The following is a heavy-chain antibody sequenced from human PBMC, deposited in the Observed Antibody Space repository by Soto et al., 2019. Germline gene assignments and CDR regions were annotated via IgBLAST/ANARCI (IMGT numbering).Heavy chain of an antibody. V-gene: IGHV3-33*01. CDR1: GFTFSTYG. J-gene: IGHJ4*02. D-gene: IGHD3-22*01. CDR2: IWSDGRNK. CDR3: ARDSDTSGYYSIFDS. Sequence: QVQLVESGGGVVQPGRSLRLSCGASGFTFSTYGIHWVRQAPGKGLEWVSVIWSDGRNKYYADSVKGRFTISRDNSKNTVYLEMNSLRAEDTAVYYCARDSDTSGYYSIFDSWGQGTLVTVSS.